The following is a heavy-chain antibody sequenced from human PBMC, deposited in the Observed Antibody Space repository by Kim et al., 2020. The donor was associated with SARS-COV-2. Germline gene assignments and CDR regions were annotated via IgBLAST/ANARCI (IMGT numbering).Heavy chain of an antibody. V-gene: IGHV3-11*06. J-gene: IGHJ4*02. Sequence: GGSLRLSCAASGFTFSDYYMTWIRQAPGKGLQWVSYISSTSSYKNYADSVKGRFTISRDNANNSLYLQMNSLRAEDTAVYYCARVLVGATYYFDHWGQGTLVTVPS. CDR2: ISSTSSYK. D-gene: IGHD1-26*01. CDR1: GFTFSDYY. CDR3: ARVLVGATYYFDH.